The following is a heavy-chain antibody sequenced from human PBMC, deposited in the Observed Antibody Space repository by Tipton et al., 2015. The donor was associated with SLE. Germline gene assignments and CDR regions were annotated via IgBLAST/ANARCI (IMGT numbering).Heavy chain of an antibody. J-gene: IGHJ6*02. Sequence: TLSLTCAVYGGSFSGYSWSWIRQTPGKGLEWIGEINHGGSTNYNPSLKTRVTMSVDTSKNQFSLKLGSVTAADTAVYYCARGKGNSSGWGHYYFYGMGVWGQGTTVTVSS. CDR1: GGSFSGYS. CDR3: ARGKGNSSGWGHYYFYGMGV. V-gene: IGHV4-34*01. CDR2: INHGGST. D-gene: IGHD6-19*01.